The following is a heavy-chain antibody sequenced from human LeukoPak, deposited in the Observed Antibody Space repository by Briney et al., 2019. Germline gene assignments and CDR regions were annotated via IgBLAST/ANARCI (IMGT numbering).Heavy chain of an antibody. CDR3: ARDIVGPTAGWFDP. V-gene: IGHV4-38-2*02. CDR1: GYSISSGYY. CDR2: IYHNGNT. D-gene: IGHD1-26*01. J-gene: IGHJ5*02. Sequence: SETLSLTCAVSGYSISSGYYWGWIRQPPGKGLEWIGSIYHNGNTYYNPSLESRVTISVDTSKNHFSLKVTSVTAADTAVYYCARDIVGPTAGWFDPWGPGTLVTVSS.